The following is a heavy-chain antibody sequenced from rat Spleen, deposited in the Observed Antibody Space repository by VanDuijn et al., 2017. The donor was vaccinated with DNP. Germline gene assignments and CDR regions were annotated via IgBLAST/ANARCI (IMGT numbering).Heavy chain of an antibody. CDR1: GFSLSSYH. Sequence: QVQLRESGPGLVQPSQTLSLTCTASGFSLSSYHVHWVRQPPGKGLEWMGVIWSNGDTSYDSVLKSRLTISRDTSKSQVFLRMNSLQTEDTATYYCSRGDYGNWGQGVMVTVSS. D-gene: IGHD1-3*01. CDR3: SRGDYGN. CDR2: IWSNGDT. V-gene: IGHV2-32*01. J-gene: IGHJ2*01.